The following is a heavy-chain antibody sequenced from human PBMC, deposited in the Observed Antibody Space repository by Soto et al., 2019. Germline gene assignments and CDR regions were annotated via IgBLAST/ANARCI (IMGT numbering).Heavy chain of an antibody. CDR2: ISYDGSNK. D-gene: IGHD3-9*01. CDR3: ARSYDILTGYYYYGMDV. V-gene: IGHV3-30-3*01. CDR1: GFTFSSYA. J-gene: IGHJ6*02. Sequence: PGRSLRLSCAASGFTFSSYAMHWVRQAPGTGLEWVAVISYDGSNKYYADSVKGRFTISRDNSKNTLYLQMNSLRAEDTAVYYCARSYDILTGYYYYGMDVWGQATTVTVSS.